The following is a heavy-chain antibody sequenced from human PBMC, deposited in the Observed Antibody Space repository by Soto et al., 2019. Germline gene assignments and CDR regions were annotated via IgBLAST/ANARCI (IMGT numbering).Heavy chain of an antibody. Sequence: QVQLVQSGAEVKKPGASVKVSYKASGYTFTGYYMHWVRQAPGQGLEWMGWINPNSGGTNYAQKFQGWVTMTRDTSISTAYMELSRLRSDDTAVYYCARGPVVNYDFWSGLDYWGQGTLVTVSS. D-gene: IGHD3-3*01. V-gene: IGHV1-2*04. CDR1: GYTFTGYY. J-gene: IGHJ4*02. CDR2: INPNSGGT. CDR3: ARGPVVNYDFWSGLDY.